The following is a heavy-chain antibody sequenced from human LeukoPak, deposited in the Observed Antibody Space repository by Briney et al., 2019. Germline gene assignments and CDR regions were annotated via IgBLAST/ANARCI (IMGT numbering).Heavy chain of an antibody. D-gene: IGHD3-3*01. CDR1: GFTFSSYA. CDR3: ANKDAYYDFWSGYYTEFDY. J-gene: IGHJ4*02. V-gene: IGHV3-23*01. CDR2: ISGSGGST. Sequence: GGSLRLSCAASGFTFSSYAMSWVRQAPGKGLEWVSAISGSGGSTYYADSVKGRFTISRDNSKNTLYLQMNSQRAEDTAVYYCANKDAYYDFWSGYYTEFDYWGQGTLVTVSS.